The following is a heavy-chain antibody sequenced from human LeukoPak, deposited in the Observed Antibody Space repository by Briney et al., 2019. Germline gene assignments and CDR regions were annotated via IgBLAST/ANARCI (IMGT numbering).Heavy chain of an antibody. Sequence: SVKVSCKASGGTFSSYAISWVRQAPGQGLEWMGGIIPIFGTANYAQKFQGRVTITADESTSIAYMELSSLRSEDTAVYYCARVAKEDIVVVPAATYYFDYWGQGTLVTVSS. V-gene: IGHV1-69*13. CDR1: GGTFSSYA. D-gene: IGHD2-2*01. J-gene: IGHJ4*02. CDR2: IIPIFGTA. CDR3: ARVAKEDIVVVPAATYYFDY.